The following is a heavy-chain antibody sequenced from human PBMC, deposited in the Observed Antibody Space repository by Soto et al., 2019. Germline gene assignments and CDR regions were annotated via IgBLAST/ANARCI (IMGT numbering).Heavy chain of an antibody. CDR2: IIPIFGTV. V-gene: IGHV1-69*13. CDR1: GGTFSSYA. J-gene: IGHJ4*02. Sequence: SVKVSCKASGGTFSSYAISWVRQAPGQGLEWMGGIIPIFGTVNYAQKFQGRVTITADESTSTAYMELSSLRSEDTAVYYCASFSYSSGYYYGSPHFDYWGQGTLVTVSS. D-gene: IGHD3-22*01. CDR3: ASFSYSSGYYYGSPHFDY.